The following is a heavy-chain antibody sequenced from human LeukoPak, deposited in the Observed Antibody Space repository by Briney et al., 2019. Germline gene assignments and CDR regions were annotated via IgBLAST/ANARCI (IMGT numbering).Heavy chain of an antibody. V-gene: IGHV4-61*02. D-gene: IGHD3-10*01. Sequence: SQSLSLTWTLSGGSISSGSDEWGWIRQPAGKGLEWFGRIYISGSTNYTPSLKSRVTISVDTSKNLFSLKLSSVTAADTAVYYCARGDARDYYGSGSFHFDYWGQGTLVTVSS. CDR2: IYISGST. J-gene: IGHJ4*02. CDR3: ARGDARDYYGSGSFHFDY. CDR1: GGSISSGSDE.